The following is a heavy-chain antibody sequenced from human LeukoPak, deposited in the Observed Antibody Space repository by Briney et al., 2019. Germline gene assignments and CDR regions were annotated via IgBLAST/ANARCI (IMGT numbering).Heavy chain of an antibody. CDR1: GYTFTSYY. CDR3: ARVGGYYDSSGYPMGFDY. D-gene: IGHD3-22*01. CDR2: ISPSGGSK. V-gene: IGHV1-46*01. Sequence: GASVKVSCKASGYTFTSYYMHWVRQAPGQGLEWMGIISPSGGSKSYAQKFQGRVTMNRDMSTNTVYMELSSLRSEDTAVYYCARVGGYYDSSGYPMGFDYWGQGTLVTVSS. J-gene: IGHJ4*02.